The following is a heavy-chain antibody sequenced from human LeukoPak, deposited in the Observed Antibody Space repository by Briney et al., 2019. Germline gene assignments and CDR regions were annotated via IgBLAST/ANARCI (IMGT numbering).Heavy chain of an antibody. CDR1: GFTFTSSA. CDR3: ARDLGNYYAMDV. CDR2: IVVGSGNT. V-gene: IGHV1-58*01. D-gene: IGHD3-16*01. J-gene: IGHJ6*02. Sequence: TSVKVSCKASGFTFTSSAVQWVRQARGQRLEWIGWIVVGSGNTNYAQKFQERVTITRDMSTSTAYMELSSLRSEDTAVYYCARDLGNYYAMDVWGQGTTVTVSS.